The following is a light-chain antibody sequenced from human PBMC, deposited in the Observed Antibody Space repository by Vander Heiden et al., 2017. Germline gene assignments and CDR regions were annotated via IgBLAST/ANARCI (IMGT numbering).Light chain of an antibody. CDR3: QVWDSSSDHWV. CDR2: DDS. Sequence: SYVLTQPPSVSVAPGQPARINCGGNNNGSKSVHWYQQKPGQAPVLVVYDDSDGPSGIAERFSGSNSGKTATLTISRVEAGDEADYYCQVWDSSSDHWVFGGGTKLTVL. V-gene: IGLV3-21*02. J-gene: IGLJ3*02. CDR1: NNGSKS.